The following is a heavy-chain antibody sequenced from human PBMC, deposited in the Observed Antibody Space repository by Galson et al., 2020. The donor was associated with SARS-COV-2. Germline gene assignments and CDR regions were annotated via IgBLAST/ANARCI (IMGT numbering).Heavy chain of an antibody. CDR3: AREYCGGSSCTVDVPSMFMSDTYFDY. J-gene: IGHJ4*02. CDR1: GYSFVDYY. V-gene: IGHV1-2*02. D-gene: IGHD2-21*01. Sequence: ASVKVSCESSGYSFVDYYIHWVRQAHGQGFEWMGWINPNDGGTIYAPKFQGTVTMTRDTSINTAYVELTSLTSDDTAIYYCAREYCGGSSCTVDVPSMFMSDTYFDYWGQGSLVTVSS. CDR2: INPNDGGT.